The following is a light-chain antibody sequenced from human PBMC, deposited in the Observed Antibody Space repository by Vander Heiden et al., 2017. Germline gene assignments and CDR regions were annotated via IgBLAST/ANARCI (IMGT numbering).Light chain of an antibody. CDR1: QDVSNY. CDR2: AAS. CDR3: QQLNTYPRT. J-gene: IGKJ1*01. V-gene: IGKV1-9*01. Sequence: DIQLTQSPSFLSASVGDRVTITCRASQDVSNYLAWYQQKPGKAPKLLIYAASTLQSGVPSRFSGSGSGTDFTLTISSLQPEDSATYYCQQLNTYPRTFGQGTKVEIK.